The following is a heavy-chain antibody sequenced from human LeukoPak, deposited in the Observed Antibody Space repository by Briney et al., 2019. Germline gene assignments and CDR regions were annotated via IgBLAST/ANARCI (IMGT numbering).Heavy chain of an antibody. D-gene: IGHD2-21*01. CDR3: ARGWQLGGDLGDAFDI. CDR1: GYTFINYG. V-gene: IGHV1-69*13. CDR2: IIPIFGTT. J-gene: IGHJ3*02. Sequence: ASVKVSCKASGYTFINYGITWVRQAPGQGLEWMGGIIPIFGTTNYAQKFQGRVTITADESTSTAYMELSSLRSEDTAVYYCARGWQLGGDLGDAFDIWGQGTMVTVSS.